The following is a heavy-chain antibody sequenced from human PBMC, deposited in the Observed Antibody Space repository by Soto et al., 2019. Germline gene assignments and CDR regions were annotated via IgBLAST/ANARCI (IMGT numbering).Heavy chain of an antibody. Sequence: ASVKVSCKASGYTFTGYYMHWVRQAPGQGLEWMGWINPNSGGTNYAQKFQGWVTMTRDTSISTAYMELSRLRSDDTAVYYCARVGEASGSYYDYWGQGTLVTVSS. J-gene: IGHJ4*02. V-gene: IGHV1-2*04. CDR2: INPNSGGT. CDR1: GYTFTGYY. CDR3: ARVGEASGSYYDY. D-gene: IGHD1-26*01.